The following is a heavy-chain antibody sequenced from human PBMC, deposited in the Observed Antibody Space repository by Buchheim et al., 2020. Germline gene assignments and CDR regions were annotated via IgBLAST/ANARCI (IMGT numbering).Heavy chain of an antibody. Sequence: QVQLVESGGGVVQPGRSLRLSCAASGFTFSSYGMHWVRQAPGKGLEWVAVIWYDGSNKYYADSVKGRFTISRDNSKNTLYLQMNSLRAEDTAVYYCARDQGGSGWYGVYYYYYGMDVWGQGTT. J-gene: IGHJ6*02. CDR1: GFTFSSYG. CDR2: IWYDGSNK. CDR3: ARDQGGSGWYGVYYYYYGMDV. D-gene: IGHD6-19*01. V-gene: IGHV3-33*01.